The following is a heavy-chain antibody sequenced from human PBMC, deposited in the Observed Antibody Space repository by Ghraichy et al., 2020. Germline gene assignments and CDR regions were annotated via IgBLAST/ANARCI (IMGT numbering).Heavy chain of an antibody. CDR3: ARLGDYKDYYYYYYMDV. CDR2: IAYSGTT. CDR1: GGSFSSYS. D-gene: IGHD4-17*01. V-gene: IGHV4-59*08. J-gene: IGHJ6*03. Sequence: SETLSLTCIVSGGSFSSYSWTWIRQSPGKGLEWIGNIAYSGTTHYNAALKNRVTISVDRPKNQFSLRVTSVTAADTAVYFCARLGDYKDYYYYYYMDVWGKGTT.